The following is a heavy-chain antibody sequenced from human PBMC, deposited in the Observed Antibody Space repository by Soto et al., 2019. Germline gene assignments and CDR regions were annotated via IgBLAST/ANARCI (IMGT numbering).Heavy chain of an antibody. J-gene: IGHJ5*02. CDR3: ARDRHYDYVWGSYRLNS. D-gene: IGHD3-16*02. Sequence: GRSLKLSCADPGFTFRRYNLTSRRQAPGEGLEWVSSISSSSSYIYYADSVKGRFTISRDNAKNSLYLQMNSLRAEDTAVYYCARDRHYDYVWGSYRLNSWGQGTLVTLSS. CDR2: ISSSSSYI. V-gene: IGHV3-21*01. CDR1: GFTFRRYN.